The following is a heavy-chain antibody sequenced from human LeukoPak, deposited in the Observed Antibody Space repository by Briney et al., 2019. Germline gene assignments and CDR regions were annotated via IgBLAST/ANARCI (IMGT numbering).Heavy chain of an antibody. V-gene: IGHV3-9*01. Sequence: PGGSLRLSCAASGFTFDDYAMHWVRQAPGKGLEWVSGISWNSGSIGYADSVKGRFTISRDNAKNSLYLQMNGLRAEDTALYYCAKDSAFLAVAGYFDYWGQGTLVTVSS. D-gene: IGHD6-19*01. CDR3: AKDSAFLAVAGYFDY. CDR1: GFTFDDYA. J-gene: IGHJ4*02. CDR2: ISWNSGSI.